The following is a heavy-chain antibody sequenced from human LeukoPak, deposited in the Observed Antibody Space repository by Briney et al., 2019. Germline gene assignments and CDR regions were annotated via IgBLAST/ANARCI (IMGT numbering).Heavy chain of an antibody. Sequence: GGSLRLSCAASGFRFSNYAMNWVRQAPGKGLEWVSLIIGSSGDTFYADSVKGRFTISRDNSKNTLFLQMNSLRAEDTALYYCAKGAYDYIEMGYIDYWGQGTLVTVSS. CDR3: AKGAYDYIEMGYIDY. CDR1: GFRFSNYA. V-gene: IGHV3-23*01. CDR2: IIGSSGDT. D-gene: IGHD5-12*01. J-gene: IGHJ4*02.